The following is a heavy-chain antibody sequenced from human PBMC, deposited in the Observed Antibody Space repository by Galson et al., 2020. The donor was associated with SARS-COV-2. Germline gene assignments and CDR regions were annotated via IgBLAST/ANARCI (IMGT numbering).Heavy chain of an antibody. Sequence: GGSLRLSCAASGFTFSSYGMHWVRQAPGKGLEWVAVISYDGSNKYYADSVKGRFTISRDNSKNTLYLQMNSLRAEDTAVYYCAKVVVDIVVVPAAPGDYFDYGGQGTLVTVSS. CDR2: ISYDGSNK. CDR1: GFTFSSYG. D-gene: IGHD2-2*03. J-gene: IGHJ4*02. CDR3: AKVVVDIVVVPAAPGDYFDY. V-gene: IGHV3-30*18.